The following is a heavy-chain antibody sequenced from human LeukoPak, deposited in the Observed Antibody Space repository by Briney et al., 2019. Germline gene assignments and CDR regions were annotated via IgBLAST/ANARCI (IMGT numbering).Heavy chain of an antibody. CDR3: ARARGIAAAALFDY. V-gene: IGHV1-18*04. J-gene: IGHJ4*02. CDR2: NSAYNGYT. D-gene: IGHD6-13*01. CDR1: GYTFTSYG. Sequence: ASVKVSCKASGYTFTSYGISWVRQAPGQGLEWMGWNSAYNGYTNYAQKLQGRSTMTTDTSTSTAYMELRSLRSDDTAAYYCARARGIAAAALFDYWGQGTLVTVSS.